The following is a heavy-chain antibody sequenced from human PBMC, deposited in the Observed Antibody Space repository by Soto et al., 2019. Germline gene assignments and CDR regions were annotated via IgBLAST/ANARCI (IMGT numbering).Heavy chain of an antibody. Sequence: ETLSLTCAVYGGSFSGYYWSWIRQPPGKGLEWIGETNHSGSTNYNPSLKSRVTISVDTSKNQFSLKLSSVTAADTAVYYCARAVLNIVVVPAAMGVNYYYYYGMDVWGQGTTVTISS. CDR3: ARAVLNIVVVPAAMGVNYYYYYGMDV. CDR2: TNHSGST. D-gene: IGHD2-2*01. V-gene: IGHV4-34*01. CDR1: GGSFSGYY. J-gene: IGHJ6*02.